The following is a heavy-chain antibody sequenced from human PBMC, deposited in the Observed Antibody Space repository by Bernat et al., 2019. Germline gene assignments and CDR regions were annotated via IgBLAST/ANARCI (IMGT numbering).Heavy chain of an antibody. J-gene: IGHJ4*02. CDR3: ARGGSKLWFGELLLDY. D-gene: IGHD3-10*01. CDR2: IWYDGSNK. V-gene: IGHV3-33*01. CDR1: GFTFSSYG. Sequence: QVQLVESGGGVVQPGRSLRLSCAASGFTFSSYGMLWVRQAPGKGLEWVAIIWYDGSNKYYADSVKGRFTISRDNSKNTLYLQMNSLRAEDTAVYYCARGGSKLWFGELLLDYWGQGTLVTVSS.